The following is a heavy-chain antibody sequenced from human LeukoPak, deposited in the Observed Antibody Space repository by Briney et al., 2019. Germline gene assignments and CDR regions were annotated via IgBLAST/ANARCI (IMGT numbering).Heavy chain of an antibody. V-gene: IGHV3-48*01. Sequence: GGSLRLSCAASGITFSSYGMSWVRKAPGKGQEWVSYISSSSSTIYYADSVKGRFTISRDNAKNSLYLQMNSLRAEDTAVYYCARGHYDFWSGYYYGYYYYYMDVWGKGTTVTVSS. D-gene: IGHD3-3*01. CDR2: ISSSSSTI. CDR1: GITFSSYG. J-gene: IGHJ6*03. CDR3: ARGHYDFWSGYYYGYYYYYMDV.